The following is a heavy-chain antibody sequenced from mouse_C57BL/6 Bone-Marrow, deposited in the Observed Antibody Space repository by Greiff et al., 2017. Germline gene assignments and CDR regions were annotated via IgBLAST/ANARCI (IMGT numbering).Heavy chain of an antibody. Sequence: QVHVKQPGAELVRPGSSVKLSCKASGYTFTSYWMHWVKQRPIQGLEWIGNIDPSDSETHYNQKFKDKATLTVDKSSSTAYMQLSSLTSEDSAVYYCARGDLVYYYGSSYPYYAMDYWGQGTSVTVSS. D-gene: IGHD1-1*01. CDR3: ARGDLVYYYGSSYPYYAMDY. J-gene: IGHJ4*01. CDR2: IDPSDSET. V-gene: IGHV1-52*01. CDR1: GYTFTSYW.